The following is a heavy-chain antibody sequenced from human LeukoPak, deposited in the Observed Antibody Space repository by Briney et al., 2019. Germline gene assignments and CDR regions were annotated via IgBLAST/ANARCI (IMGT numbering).Heavy chain of an antibody. Sequence: GGSLRLSCAASGFTFSSYAMSWVRQSPGKGLEWVSAISGSGGSTYYADSVKGRFTISRDNSKNTLYLQMNSLRAEDTAVYYCAKRVAATPSSLFDYWGQGTLVTVSS. J-gene: IGHJ4*02. D-gene: IGHD2-15*01. CDR3: AKRVAATPSSLFDY. CDR1: GFTFSSYA. CDR2: ISGSGGST. V-gene: IGHV3-23*01.